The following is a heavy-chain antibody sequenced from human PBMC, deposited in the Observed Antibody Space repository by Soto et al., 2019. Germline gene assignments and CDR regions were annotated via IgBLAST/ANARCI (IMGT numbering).Heavy chain of an antibody. V-gene: IGHV4-59*01. J-gene: IGHJ4*02. Sequence: SETLSLTCTVSSGSINNSYWTWIRQPPGKRLEWIGYIHYTGATDYNPSLRGRVTMSMETSKNQFSLTLSSVTAADTAVYYCVRVAGGGLFDYWGPGSMVTVSS. CDR2: IHYTGAT. D-gene: IGHD2-15*01. CDR1: SGSINNSY. CDR3: VRVAGGGLFDY.